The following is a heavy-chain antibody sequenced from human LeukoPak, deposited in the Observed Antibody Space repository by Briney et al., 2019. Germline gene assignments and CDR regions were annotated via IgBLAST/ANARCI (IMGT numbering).Heavy chain of an antibody. D-gene: IGHD3/OR15-3a*01. V-gene: IGHV3-7*03. Sequence: GGSLRLSCVASGFSFGKYWMSWVRQAPGKGLEWVANIKLDGSEKNYVDSVKGRFTISRDNTKNSLYLQMNSLRAEDTAVFYCVRDQYDTWSRRGNFDSWGQGTLVIVSS. J-gene: IGHJ4*02. CDR1: GFSFGKYW. CDR3: VRDQYDTWSRRGNFDS. CDR2: IKLDGSEK.